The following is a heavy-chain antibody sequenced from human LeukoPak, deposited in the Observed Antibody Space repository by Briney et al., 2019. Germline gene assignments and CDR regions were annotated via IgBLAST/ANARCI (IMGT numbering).Heavy chain of an antibody. CDR3: ATIDY. CDR2: IYSGGST. CDR1: RFTVSSNY. V-gene: IGHV3-66*01. Sequence: GGSLRLSCAVSRFTVSSNYMTWVRQAAGKGLEWVSVIYSGGSTYYADSVKGRFTISRDNSKDTLYLQMNSLRAEDTAVYYCATIDYWGQGTLVTVSS. J-gene: IGHJ4*02.